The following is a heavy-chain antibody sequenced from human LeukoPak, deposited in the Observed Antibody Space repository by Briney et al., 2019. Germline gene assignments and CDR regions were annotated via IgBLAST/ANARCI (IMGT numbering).Heavy chain of an antibody. CDR2: IYYSGST. J-gene: IGHJ2*01. CDR3: ASHYSGSYSYWYFDL. Sequence: SETLSLTCTVSGGSISSYYWSWIRQPPGKGLEWIGYIYYSGSTNYNPSLKSRVTISVDTSKNQFSLDLSSVTAADTAVYYCASHYSGSYSYWYFDLWGRGTLVTVSS. CDR1: GGSISSYY. V-gene: IGHV4-59*01. D-gene: IGHD1-26*01.